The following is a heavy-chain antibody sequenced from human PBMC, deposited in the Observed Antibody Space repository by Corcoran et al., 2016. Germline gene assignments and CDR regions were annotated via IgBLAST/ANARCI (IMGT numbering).Heavy chain of an antibody. J-gene: IGHJ6*02. CDR3: ARVRGGDSTGWYGNYYYYGMDV. CDR1: GFTFSSYG. D-gene: IGHD6-19*01. CDR2: IWYDGSNK. Sequence: QVQLVESGGGVVQPGRSLRLSCAASGFTFSSYGMHWVRQAPGKGLEWVAVIWYDGSNKYYADSVKGRFTISRDNSKNTLYLQMNSLRAEDTAVYYCARVRGGDSTGWYGNYYYYGMDVWGQGTTVTVSS. V-gene: IGHV3-33*01.